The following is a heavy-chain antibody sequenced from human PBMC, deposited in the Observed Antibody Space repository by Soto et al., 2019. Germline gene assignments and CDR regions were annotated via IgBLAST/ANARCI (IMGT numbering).Heavy chain of an antibody. Sequence: GGSLRLSCATSGFTFSSYAIHWVRQAPGKGLEYVSGISSSGDSTYYANSVKGRFTISRDNSKNTLYLQMNSLRAEDTAVYYCARDGKIFASSHYYYGMDVWGQGTTVTVSS. J-gene: IGHJ6*02. CDR1: GFTFSSYA. CDR3: ARDGKIFASSHYYYGMDV. V-gene: IGHV3-64*01. D-gene: IGHD3-3*01. CDR2: ISSSGDST.